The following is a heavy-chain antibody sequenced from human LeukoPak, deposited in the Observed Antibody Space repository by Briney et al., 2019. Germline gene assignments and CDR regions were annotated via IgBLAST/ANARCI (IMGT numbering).Heavy chain of an antibody. Sequence: GASVKVSCKASGYTFTSYAMHWVRQAPGQRLEWMGWINAGNGNTKYSQKFQGRVTITRDTSASTAYMELSSLRSEDTAAYYCATAQGLYAFDIWGQGTMVTVSS. CDR3: ATAQGLYAFDI. V-gene: IGHV1-3*01. CDR2: INAGNGNT. CDR1: GYTFTSYA. J-gene: IGHJ3*02. D-gene: IGHD2-2*02.